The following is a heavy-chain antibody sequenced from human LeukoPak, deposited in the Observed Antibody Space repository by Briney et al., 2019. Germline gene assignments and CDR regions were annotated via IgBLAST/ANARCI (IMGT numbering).Heavy chain of an antibody. Sequence: GRSLRLSCAASGFTFSSYAMHWVRQAPGKGLEWVAVISYDGSNRYYADSVKGRFTISRDNSKNTLYLQMNSLRAEDTAVYYCARGRSYYNTPHFDYWGQGTLVTVSS. CDR1: GFTFSSYA. D-gene: IGHD1-26*01. CDR2: ISYDGSNR. J-gene: IGHJ4*02. CDR3: ARGRSYYNTPHFDY. V-gene: IGHV3-30*01.